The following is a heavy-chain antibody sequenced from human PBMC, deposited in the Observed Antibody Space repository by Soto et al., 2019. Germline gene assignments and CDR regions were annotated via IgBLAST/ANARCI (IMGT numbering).Heavy chain of an antibody. CDR3: XSTXTTSWYWFDP. CDR2: IFSNDEK. CDR1: GFSLSNAGLG. Sequence: QVTVKESGPVLVKPTETLTLTCTVSGFSLSNAGLGVSWIRQPPGKALEWLAHIFSNDEKSYSTSLKSNLTXXXXXSXXXVXXXXXXXXPVXXXXXXCXSTXTTSWYWFDPWGQGTLVTVSS. V-gene: IGHV2-26*01. D-gene: IGHD2-2*01. J-gene: IGHJ5*02.